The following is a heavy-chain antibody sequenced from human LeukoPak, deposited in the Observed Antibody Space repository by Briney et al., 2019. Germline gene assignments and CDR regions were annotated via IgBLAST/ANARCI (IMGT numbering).Heavy chain of an antibody. D-gene: IGHD3-22*01. V-gene: IGHV1-18*01. J-gene: IGHJ2*01. CDR2: ISAYNGNT. Sequence: GASVKVSCKASGYTFTSYDINWVRQATGQGLEWMGWISAYNGNTNYAQKLQGRVTMTTDTSTSTAYMELRSLRSDDTAVYYCARQSQYYYDSSGYTYWYFDLWGRGTLVTVSS. CDR3: ARQSQYYYDSSGYTYWYFDL. CDR1: GYTFTSYD.